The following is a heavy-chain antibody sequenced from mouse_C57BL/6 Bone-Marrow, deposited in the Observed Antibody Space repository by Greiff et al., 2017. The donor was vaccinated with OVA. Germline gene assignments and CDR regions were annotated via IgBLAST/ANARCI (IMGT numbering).Heavy chain of an antibody. J-gene: IGHJ1*03. D-gene: IGHD1-1*01. CDR3: ARRYYGRSYWYFDV. V-gene: IGHV1-55*01. CDR2: IYPGSGST. CDR1: GYTFTSYW. Sequence: QVQLQQPGAELVKPGASVKMSCKASGYTFTSYWITWVKQRPGQGLEWIGDIYPGSGSTNYNEKFKSKATLTVDTSSSTAYMQLSSLTSEDSAVYYCARRYYGRSYWYFDVGGTGTTVTVSS.